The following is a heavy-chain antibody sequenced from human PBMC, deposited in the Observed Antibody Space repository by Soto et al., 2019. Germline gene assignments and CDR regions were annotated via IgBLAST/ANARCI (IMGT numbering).Heavy chain of an antibody. V-gene: IGHV4-39*01. CDR3: ASHRSPKYSSSEWRLH. CDR2: IYYSGST. J-gene: IGHJ4*02. CDR1: GGSISSSSYY. Sequence: QLQLQESGPGLVKPSETLSLTCTVSGGSISSSSYYWGWIRQPPGKGLEWIGSIYYSGSTYYNPSLKSRVTISVDTSKNQFSLKLSSVTAADTAVYYCASHRSPKYSSSEWRLHWGQGTLVTVSS. D-gene: IGHD6-13*01.